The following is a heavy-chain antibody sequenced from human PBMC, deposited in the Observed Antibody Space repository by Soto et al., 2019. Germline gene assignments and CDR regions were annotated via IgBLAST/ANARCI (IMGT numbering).Heavy chain of an antibody. CDR3: VIFRYDDVGMFMDV. CDR2: IYPGDSET. D-gene: IGHD5-12*01. CDR1: KYIFINYW. Sequence: PGESLKISCKDPKYIFINYWIAWVRQMPGKGLEWMGSIYPGDSETRYSPSFQGQATISADRSISTAYLHWSSLKASDTAIYYCVIFRYDDVGMFMDVWGQGTTVTVSS. V-gene: IGHV5-51*01. J-gene: IGHJ6*02.